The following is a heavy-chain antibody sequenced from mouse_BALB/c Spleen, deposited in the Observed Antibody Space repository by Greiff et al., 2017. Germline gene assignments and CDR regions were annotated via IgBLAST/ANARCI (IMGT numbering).Heavy chain of an antibody. D-gene: IGHD3-1*01. CDR2: IYPGDGDT. V-gene: IGHV1-80*01. CDR3: ARRASHCFDY. Sequence: QVQLKESGAELVRPGSSVKISCKASGYAFSSYWMNWVKQRPGQGLEWIGQIYPGDGDTNYNGKFKGKATLTADKSSSTAYMQLSSLTSEDSAVYFCARRASHCFDYWGQGTTLTVSS. J-gene: IGHJ2*01. CDR1: GYAFSSYW.